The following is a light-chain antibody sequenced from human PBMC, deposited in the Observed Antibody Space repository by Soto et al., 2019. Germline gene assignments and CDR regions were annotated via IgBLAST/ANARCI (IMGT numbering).Light chain of an antibody. J-gene: IGKJ1*01. CDR1: QSVDIN. CDR2: GAS. Sequence: EIVLTQSPATLSVSPGERVTLSCRASQSVDINLAWYQQKPGQAPRLLIYGASTRATDMPDRFSGSGSGTDLTLTINRLEPEDSAVYFCQQYGSSPWTFGQGTKVDIK. CDR3: QQYGSSPWT. V-gene: IGKV3-20*01.